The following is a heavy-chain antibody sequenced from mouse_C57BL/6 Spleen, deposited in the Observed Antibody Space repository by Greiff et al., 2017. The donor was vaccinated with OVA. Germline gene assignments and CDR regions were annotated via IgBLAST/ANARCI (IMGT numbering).Heavy chain of an antibody. CDR2: IYPRDGST. Sequence: VKVVESGPELVKPGASVKLSCKASGYTFTSYDINWVKQRPGQGLEWIGWIYPRDGSTKYNEKFKGKATLTVDTSSSTAYMELHSLTSEDSAVYFCARGEVFDYWGQGTTLTVSS. CDR3: ARGEVFDY. D-gene: IGHD2-14*01. CDR1: GYTFTSYD. V-gene: IGHV1-85*01. J-gene: IGHJ2*01.